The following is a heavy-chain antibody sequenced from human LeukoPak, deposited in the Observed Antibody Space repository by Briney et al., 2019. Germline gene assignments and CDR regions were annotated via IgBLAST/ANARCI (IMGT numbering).Heavy chain of an antibody. CDR1: GDSISSYY. CDR2: IYYSGST. Sequence: PSETLSLTCTVSGDSISSYYWSWIRQPPGKGLEWIGYIYYSGSTNYNPSLKSRVTISVDTSKNQFSLKLSSVTAADTAVYYCARQVVVVVAATPHGGWFDPWGQGTLVTVSS. V-gene: IGHV4-59*08. J-gene: IGHJ5*02. D-gene: IGHD2-15*01. CDR3: ARQVVVVVAATPHGGWFDP.